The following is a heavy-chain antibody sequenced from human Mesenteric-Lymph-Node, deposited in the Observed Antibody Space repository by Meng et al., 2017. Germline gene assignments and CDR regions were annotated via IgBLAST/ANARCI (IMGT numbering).Heavy chain of an antibody. J-gene: IGHJ5*02. Sequence: QITLKESGPTLVKPTQTLTLTCTFSGFSPSTSGVGVGWIRQPPGKALEWLALIYWDDEKRYSPSLKSRLTITKDTSKNQVVLTMTNMDPVDTATYSCAHSRAYSSTWNWFDPWGQGTLVTVSS. CDR1: GFSPSTSGVG. CDR2: IYWDDEK. D-gene: IGHD6-13*01. CDR3: AHSRAYSSTWNWFDP. V-gene: IGHV2-5*02.